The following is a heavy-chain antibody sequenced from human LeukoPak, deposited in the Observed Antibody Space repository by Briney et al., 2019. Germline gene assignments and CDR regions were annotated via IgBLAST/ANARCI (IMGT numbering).Heavy chain of an antibody. CDR2: IQSDGSYK. Sequence: GGSLRLSCAGSGFTLSHYGMHWVRQGPGKGLGWVAGIQSDGSYKYYEDSLKGRFTISRDNFKNILYLQMNSLRAEDTAVYSCARDVDTSNHMSIFDPWGQGTLVTVSS. CDR3: ARDVDTSNHMSIFDP. V-gene: IGHV3-33*01. CDR1: GFTLSHYG. J-gene: IGHJ5*02. D-gene: IGHD3-3*02.